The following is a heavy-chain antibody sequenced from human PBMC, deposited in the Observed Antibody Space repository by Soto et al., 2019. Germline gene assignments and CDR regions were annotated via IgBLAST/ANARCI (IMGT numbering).Heavy chain of an antibody. CDR2: ILNDGSHE. Sequence: QVQLVESGGGVVQPGTSLRLSCAASEFTFSSSGMHWVRQAPGKGLEWVAGILNDGSHELYADSVKGRFTISRDNSKNTLGLRMKSLGTEDTAVYYCAKELKDRAGYYYNGLDVWGQGTTVTVSS. CDR3: AKELKDRAGYYYNGLDV. D-gene: IGHD6-19*01. J-gene: IGHJ6*02. CDR1: EFTFSSSG. V-gene: IGHV3-30*18.